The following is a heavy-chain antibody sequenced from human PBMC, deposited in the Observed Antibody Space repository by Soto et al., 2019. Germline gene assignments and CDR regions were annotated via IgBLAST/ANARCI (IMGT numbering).Heavy chain of an antibody. CDR1: GGSFSGYY. V-gene: IGHV4-34*01. CDR2: INHSGST. CDR3: ARGLGLTRTG. Sequence: QVQLQQWGAGLLKPSETLSLTCAVYGGSFSGYYWSWIRQPPGKGQEWIGEINHSGSTNYNPSLKSRVTISVDTSKNQFSLKLSSVTAADTAVYYCARGLGLTRTGWGQGTLVTVSS. J-gene: IGHJ4*02. D-gene: IGHD3-16*01.